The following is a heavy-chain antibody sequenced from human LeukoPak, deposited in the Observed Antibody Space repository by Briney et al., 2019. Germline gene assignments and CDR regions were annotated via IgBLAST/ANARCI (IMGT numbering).Heavy chain of an antibody. V-gene: IGHV3-66*01. J-gene: IGHJ4*02. CDR2: IHSGGKT. D-gene: IGHD4-11*01. CDR1: GFTVSSND. CDR3: AKGWHSKPFDY. Sequence: PGGSLRLSCAASGFTVSSNDLSWVRQAPGKGLEWVSIIHSGGKTYYADSVKGRFTISRDISKNTLYLQMNSLSAEDTAVYYCAKGWHSKPFDYWGQGTLVTVSS.